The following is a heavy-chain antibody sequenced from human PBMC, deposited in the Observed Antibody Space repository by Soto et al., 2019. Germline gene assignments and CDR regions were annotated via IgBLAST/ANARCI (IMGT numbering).Heavy chain of an antibody. CDR1: GFTFSSYW. Sequence: GGSLRLSCAASGFTFSSYWMSWVRQAPGKGLEWVANIKQDGSEKYYVDSVKGRFTISRDNAKNSLYLQMNSLRSEDTAVYYCATRHIRSARRAFDIWGQGTMVTVSS. CDR3: ATRHIRSARRAFDI. D-gene: IGHD3-10*01. J-gene: IGHJ3*02. CDR2: IKQDGSEK. V-gene: IGHV3-7*03.